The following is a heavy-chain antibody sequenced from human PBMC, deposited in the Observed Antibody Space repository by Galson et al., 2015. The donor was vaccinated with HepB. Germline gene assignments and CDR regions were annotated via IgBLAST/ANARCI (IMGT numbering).Heavy chain of an antibody. CDR1: GFTFSTYA. J-gene: IGHJ5*01. Sequence: SLRLSCAASGFTFSTYAMSWVRQAPGKGLEWVSAISGNIGNTYYADAVKGRFTISRDNSKKTLYLQMDSLRAEYTAVYHCAKSPRGVVPHLTWFDSWGQGTLVTVSS. CDR2: ISGNIGNT. V-gene: IGHV3-23*01. D-gene: IGHD3-16*01. CDR3: AKSPRGVVPHLTWFDS.